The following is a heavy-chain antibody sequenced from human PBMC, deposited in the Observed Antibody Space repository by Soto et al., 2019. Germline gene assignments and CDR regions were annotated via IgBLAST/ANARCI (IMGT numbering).Heavy chain of an antibody. D-gene: IGHD3-3*01. CDR2: IYQSGST. CDR3: ARFTIFGVAQNWFDP. V-gene: IGHV4-4*02. CDR1: GGSISSSNW. J-gene: IGHJ5*02. Sequence: SSETLSLTCAVSGGSISSSNWWSWVRQPPGKGLEWIGEIYQSGSTKYNPSLKRRVTKTVDNSKNQFSLKLISVTAADTAVYYCARFTIFGVAQNWFDPWGQGTLVTVSS.